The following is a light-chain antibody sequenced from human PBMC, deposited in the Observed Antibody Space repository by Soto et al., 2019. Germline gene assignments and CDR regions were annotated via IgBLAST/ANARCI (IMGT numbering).Light chain of an antibody. Sequence: QSALTQPASVSGSPGQSITISCTGTSSDVGGYNFVSSYQQHPGKAPKFLIYDVSNRPSGVSTRFSGSKSGNTASLTISGLQAEDEADYYCSSYTSSNTQVFGTGTKVTVL. V-gene: IGLV2-14*03. CDR1: SSDVGGYNF. J-gene: IGLJ1*01. CDR3: SSYTSSNTQV. CDR2: DVS.